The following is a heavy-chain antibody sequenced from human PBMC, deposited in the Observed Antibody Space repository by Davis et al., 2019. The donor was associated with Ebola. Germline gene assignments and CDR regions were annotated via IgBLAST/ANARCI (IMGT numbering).Heavy chain of an antibody. CDR1: GYTFTSYA. J-gene: IGHJ5*02. Sequence: AASVKVSCKASGYTFTSYAMHWVRQAPGQRLEWMGWINAGNGNTKYSQKFQGRVTITRDTSASTAYMELSSLRSEDTAVYYCATMGYCSGGSCYPPWGQGTLVTVSS. CDR3: ATMGYCSGGSCYPP. CDR2: INAGNGNT. D-gene: IGHD2-15*01. V-gene: IGHV1-3*01.